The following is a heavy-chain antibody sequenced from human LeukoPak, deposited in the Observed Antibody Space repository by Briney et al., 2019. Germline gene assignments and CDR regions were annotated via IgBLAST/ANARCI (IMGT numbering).Heavy chain of an antibody. CDR2: INHSGST. D-gene: IGHD3-3*01. V-gene: IGHV4-34*01. CDR3: ARHSPTIPIFGVVTMLGDAFDI. J-gene: IGHJ3*02. CDR1: GGSFSVFY. Sequence: SETLSLTCGVYGGSFSVFYWSGTPRPPARGVEWIGEINHSGSTNYNPSLKRRVPLPVDTSKNQFSLKLSSVTAAGTAVYYCARHSPTIPIFGVVTMLGDAFDIWGQGTMVTVSS.